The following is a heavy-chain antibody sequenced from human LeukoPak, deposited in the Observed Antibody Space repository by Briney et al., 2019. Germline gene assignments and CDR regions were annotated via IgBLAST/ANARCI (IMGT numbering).Heavy chain of an antibody. Sequence: SVKVSCKASGGTVSSYAISWVRQAPGHGLEWMGGIIPIFGTANYAQKFQGRVTSTADESTSTAYMELSSLRSEDTAVYYCAREGGRILRYFDWLLGYFDYWGQGTLVTVSS. CDR2: IIPIFGTA. CDR3: AREGGRILRYFDWLLGYFDY. D-gene: IGHD3-9*01. J-gene: IGHJ4*02. V-gene: IGHV1-69*01. CDR1: GGTVSSYA.